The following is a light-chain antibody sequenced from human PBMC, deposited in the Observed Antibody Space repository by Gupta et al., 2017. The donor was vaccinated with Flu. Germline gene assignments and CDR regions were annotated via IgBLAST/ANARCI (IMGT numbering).Light chain of an antibody. CDR3: NSRDSSGNPV. J-gene: IGLJ2*01. V-gene: IGLV3-19*01. CDR2: GKN. Sequence: QTASFTCHGDSLRSYYSSWDQQKPEQPPVLVIYGKNNRPSGIPDRFSGSSSGNTASLTITGAQAEDEADYYCNSRDSSGNPVFGGGTKLTVL. CDR1: SLRSYY.